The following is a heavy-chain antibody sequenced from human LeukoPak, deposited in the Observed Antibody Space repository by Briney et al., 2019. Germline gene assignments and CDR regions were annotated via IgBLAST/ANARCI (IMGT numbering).Heavy chain of an antibody. Sequence: ASETLSLTCAVYGGSFSGYYWSWIRQPPGKGLEWIGEINHSGSTNYNPSLKSRVTISVDTSKNQFSLKLSSVTAADTAVYYCARSYSGSYFGRYYYMDVWGKGTTVTVSS. CDR3: ARSYSGSYFGRYYYMDV. J-gene: IGHJ6*03. D-gene: IGHD1-26*01. CDR2: INHSGST. V-gene: IGHV4-34*01. CDR1: GGSFSGYY.